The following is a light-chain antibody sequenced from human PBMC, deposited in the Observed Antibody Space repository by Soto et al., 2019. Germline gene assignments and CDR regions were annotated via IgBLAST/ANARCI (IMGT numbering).Light chain of an antibody. CDR3: QSYDTSNPLV. Sequence: NFMLTQPHSVSESPGKTVTISCTRSSGSIGSSYVQWYQQRPGRSPTTVIFEDNQRPTGAPVRFSGSIDSSSNSAFLVISGLRTEDEAGYYCQSYDTSNPLVFGGGTKVTVL. J-gene: IGLJ3*02. CDR2: EDN. V-gene: IGLV6-57*01. CDR1: SGSIGSSY.